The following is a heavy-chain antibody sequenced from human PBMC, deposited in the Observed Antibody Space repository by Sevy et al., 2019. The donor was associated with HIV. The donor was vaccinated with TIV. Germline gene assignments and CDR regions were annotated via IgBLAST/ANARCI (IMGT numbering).Heavy chain of an antibody. CDR1: GYTFTNYD. D-gene: IGHD3-10*01. Sequence: ASVKVSCKASGYTFTNYDINWVRQATGQGLEWMGWMNPNSGNTGYSQKFQGRVTITRNTSITTAYMELSSLRSEDTAFYYCTRGFRGKTPRGSTIFDYWGQGTLVTVSS. V-gene: IGHV1-8*03. CDR3: TRGFRGKTPRGSTIFDY. J-gene: IGHJ4*02. CDR2: MNPNSGNT.